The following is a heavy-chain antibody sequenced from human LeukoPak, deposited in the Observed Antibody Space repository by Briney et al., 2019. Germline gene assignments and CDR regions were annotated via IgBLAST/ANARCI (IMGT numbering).Heavy chain of an antibody. V-gene: IGHV1-18*01. CDR3: ARGHYYDSSGYYNY. CDR2: ISAYNGNT. J-gene: IGHJ4*02. D-gene: IGHD3-22*01. Sequence: ASVKVSCKASGYTFTSYGISWVRQAPGQGLEWMGWISAYNGNTNYAQKLQGRVTMTRDTSTSTVYMELSSLRSEDTAVYYCARGHYYDSSGYYNYWGQGALVTVSS. CDR1: GYTFTSYG.